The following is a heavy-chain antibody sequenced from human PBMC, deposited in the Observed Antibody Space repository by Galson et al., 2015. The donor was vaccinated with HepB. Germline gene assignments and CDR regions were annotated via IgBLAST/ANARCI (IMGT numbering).Heavy chain of an antibody. CDR1: GGSFSNNG. Sequence: SVKVSCKASGGSFSNNGVSWVRQAPGQGLEWIGGVIPLFGDASYAQRFQGRVTITADESTTTAYMELNNLTSEDTAVYYCASEGAMGDWFDPWGQGTLVTVST. CDR2: VIPLFGDA. J-gene: IGHJ5*02. CDR3: ASEGAMGDWFDP. V-gene: IGHV1-69*13. D-gene: IGHD5-18*01.